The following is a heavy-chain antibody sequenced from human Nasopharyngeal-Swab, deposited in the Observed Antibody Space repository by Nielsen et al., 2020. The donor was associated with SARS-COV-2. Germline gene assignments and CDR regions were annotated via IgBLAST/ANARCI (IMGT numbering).Heavy chain of an antibody. V-gene: IGHV1-3*01. J-gene: IGHJ4*02. D-gene: IGHD6-19*01. Sequence: ASVKVSCKASGYTFTSYAMHWVRQAPGQRLEWMGWINAGNGNTKYSQKFQGRVTMTEDTSTDTAYMELSSLRSEDTAVYYCATKPGIAVAGPIDYWGQGTLVTVSS. CDR3: ATKPGIAVAGPIDY. CDR2: INAGNGNT. CDR1: GYTFTSYA.